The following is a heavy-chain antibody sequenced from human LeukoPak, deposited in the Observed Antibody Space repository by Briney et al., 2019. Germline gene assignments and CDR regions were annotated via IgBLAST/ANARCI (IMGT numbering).Heavy chain of an antibody. J-gene: IGHJ4*02. Sequence: GGSLRLSCAASGFTFSSYSMNWVRQAPGKGLEWVSSISSSSSYIYYADPVKGRFTISRDNAKNSLYLQMNSLRAEDTAVYYCARDQWAVDGTGEVFDYWGQGTLVTVSS. D-gene: IGHD6-19*01. CDR1: GFTFSSYS. V-gene: IGHV3-21*01. CDR3: ARDQWAVDGTGEVFDY. CDR2: ISSSSSYI.